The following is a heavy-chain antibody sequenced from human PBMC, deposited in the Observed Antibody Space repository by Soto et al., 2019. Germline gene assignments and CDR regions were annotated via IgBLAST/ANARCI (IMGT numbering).Heavy chain of an antibody. V-gene: IGHV1-8*01. Sequence: ASVKVSCKASGYTFTSYDINWVRQATGQGLEWMGWMNPNSGNTGYAQKFQGRVTMTRNTSISTAYMELSSLRSEDTAVYYCARGRLEYDILTGYYFWFDPWGQGTLVTVSS. D-gene: IGHD3-9*01. CDR2: MNPNSGNT. CDR3: ARGRLEYDILTGYYFWFDP. CDR1: GYTFTSYD. J-gene: IGHJ5*02.